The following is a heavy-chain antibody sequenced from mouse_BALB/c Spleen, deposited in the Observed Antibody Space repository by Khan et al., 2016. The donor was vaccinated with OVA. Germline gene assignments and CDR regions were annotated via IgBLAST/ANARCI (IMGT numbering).Heavy chain of an antibody. CDR1: GFSLTNYG. V-gene: IGHV2-2*01. CDR3: ARKRGVHYNMDF. CDR2: IWSGGNT. J-gene: IGHJ4*01. Sequence: QVQLQQPGPGLVQPSQSLSITCTVSGFSLTNYGVHWIRQSPGRGLEWLGLIWSGGNTDYNAAFISRLTISKDNTKSQVFFKMNSLQADDTAIYYCARKRGVHYNMDFWGQGISVTVSS.